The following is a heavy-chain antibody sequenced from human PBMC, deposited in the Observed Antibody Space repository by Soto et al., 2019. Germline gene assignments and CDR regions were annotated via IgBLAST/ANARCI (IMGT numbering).Heavy chain of an antibody. CDR1: GFTFSDYY. D-gene: IGHD3-10*01. CDR2: ISSTSSFT. Sequence: QVQLVESGGGLVKPGGSLRLSCAASGFTFSDYYMSWIRQAPGEGLEWISYISSTSSFTNDADSVKGRFTTSRDNAKNSLYRQMNRLRAEDTAVYYCARVRGGGEDVWGQGTTVTVSS. CDR3: ARVRGGGEDV. V-gene: IGHV3-11*06. J-gene: IGHJ6*02.